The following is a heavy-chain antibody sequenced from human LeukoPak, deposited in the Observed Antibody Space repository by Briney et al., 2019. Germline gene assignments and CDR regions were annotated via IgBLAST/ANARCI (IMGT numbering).Heavy chain of an antibody. CDR3: ARDQTYYGSGAMDV. Sequence: PGRSLRLSCAASGFTFSSHAMHWVRQAPGKGLEWVAVISYDGSNKYYADSVKGRFTISRDNAKNSLYLQMNSLRAEDTAVYYCARDQTYYGSGAMDVWGKGTTVTISS. CDR1: GFTFSSHA. V-gene: IGHV3-30*04. J-gene: IGHJ6*03. D-gene: IGHD3-10*01. CDR2: ISYDGSNK.